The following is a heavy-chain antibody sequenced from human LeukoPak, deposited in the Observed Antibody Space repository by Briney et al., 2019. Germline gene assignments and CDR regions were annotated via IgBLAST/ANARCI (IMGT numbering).Heavy chain of an antibody. J-gene: IGHJ6*02. CDR1: GFTFSSYA. CDR2: ISGNGGST. Sequence: GGSLRLSCSASGFTFSSYAMHWVRQAPGKGLEYVSAISGNGGSTYYADSVKGRFTISRDNSKNTLYPQMSSLRAEDTAVYYCVKGNSNYYYYYGMDVWGQGTTVTVSS. D-gene: IGHD4-11*01. V-gene: IGHV3-64D*09. CDR3: VKGNSNYYYYYGMDV.